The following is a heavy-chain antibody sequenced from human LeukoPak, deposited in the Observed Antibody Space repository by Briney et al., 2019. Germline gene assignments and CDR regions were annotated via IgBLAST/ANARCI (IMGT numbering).Heavy chain of an antibody. V-gene: IGHV3-21*01. Sequence: GGSLRLSCAASGFPFITYAMNWVRQAPGKGLEWVSSISSSSNYIYYADSVKGRFTISRDNAKNSLYLQMNSLRAEDTAVYYCARVPHAMVRGVIITEFYFDYWGQGTLVTVSS. D-gene: IGHD3-10*01. CDR2: ISSSSNYI. J-gene: IGHJ4*02. CDR3: ARVPHAMVRGVIITEFYFDY. CDR1: GFPFITYA.